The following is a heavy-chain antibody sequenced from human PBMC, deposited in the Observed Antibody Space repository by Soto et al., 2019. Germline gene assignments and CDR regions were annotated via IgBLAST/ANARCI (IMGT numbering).Heavy chain of an antibody. D-gene: IGHD6-6*01. J-gene: IGHJ3*02. CDR1: GFTFSSYA. Sequence: PGGSLRLSCSASGFTFSSYAMHWVRQAPGKGLEYVSAISSNGGSTYYADSVKGRFTISRDNSKNTLYLQMSSLRAEDTAVYYCVKSARYSSSPAFDAFDIWGQGTMVTVSS. V-gene: IGHV3-64D*06. CDR3: VKSARYSSSPAFDAFDI. CDR2: ISSNGGST.